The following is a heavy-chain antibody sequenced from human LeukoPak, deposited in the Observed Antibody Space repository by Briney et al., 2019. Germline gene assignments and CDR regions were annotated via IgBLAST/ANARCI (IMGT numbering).Heavy chain of an antibody. CDR2: ISGSGGST. CDR3: AKATNYYDSSGYYFDY. J-gene: IGHJ4*02. CDR1: GFTFSSYA. Sequence: PGGSLRLSCAASGFTFSSYAMSWVRQAPGKGPEWVSAISGSGGSTYYADSVKGRFTISRDNSKNTLYLQMNSLRAEDTAVYYCAKATNYYDSSGYYFDYWGQGTLVTVSS. V-gene: IGHV3-23*01. D-gene: IGHD3-22*01.